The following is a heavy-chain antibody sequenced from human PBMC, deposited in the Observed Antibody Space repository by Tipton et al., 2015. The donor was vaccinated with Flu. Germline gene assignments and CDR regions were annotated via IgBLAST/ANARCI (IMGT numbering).Heavy chain of an antibody. CDR2: IRFDASKD. V-gene: IGHV3-30*02. CDR1: GFTFSSFG. J-gene: IGHJ4*02. Sequence: GSLRLSCAASGFTFSSFGMQWVRQAPGKGLEWVAFIRFDASKDYHVESVKGRFTISRDNAKNTLYLQMNSLRVDDAGIYYCVKDQLGFCSDLSCLGLDQWGQGTLVTVSS. D-gene: IGHD2-15*01. CDR3: VKDQLGFCSDLSCLGLDQ.